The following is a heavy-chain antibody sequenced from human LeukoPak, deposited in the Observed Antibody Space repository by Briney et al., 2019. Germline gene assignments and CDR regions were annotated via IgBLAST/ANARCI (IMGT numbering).Heavy chain of an antibody. J-gene: IGHJ4*02. Sequence: PPETLSLTCTVSGASIRSGNYYWSWLRQPPGKGLEWIGYIYYSGSTYYNPSLRSRITMSIDTSKNQFSLNLSSVTAADTAVYYCATGYDARLVITYWGQGSLVTVSS. CDR1: GASIRSGNYY. CDR3: ATGYDARLVITY. CDR2: IYYSGST. D-gene: IGHD3-9*01. V-gene: IGHV4-30-4*01.